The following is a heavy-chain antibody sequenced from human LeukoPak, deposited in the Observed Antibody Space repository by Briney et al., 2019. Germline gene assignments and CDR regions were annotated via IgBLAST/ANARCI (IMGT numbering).Heavy chain of an antibody. J-gene: IGHJ4*02. CDR1: GFTFSSYW. CDR2: IKQNGSEK. CDR3: TTGPIHFDY. Sequence: GGSLRLSCVASGFTFSSYWMSWVRQAPGKGLEWVANIKQNGSEKYYVDSVKGRFTISRDNAKNSLYLQMNSLKTEDTAVYYCTTGPIHFDYWGQGTLVTVSS. V-gene: IGHV3-7*03.